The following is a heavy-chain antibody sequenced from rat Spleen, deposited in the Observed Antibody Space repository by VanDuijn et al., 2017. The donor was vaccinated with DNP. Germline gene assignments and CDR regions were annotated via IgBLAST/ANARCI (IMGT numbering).Heavy chain of an antibody. CDR1: GFTFSDYN. Sequence: EVQLVASGGGLVQPGRSLKLSCEVSGFTFSDYNMAWVRQAPKKGLEWVATLGYAGTNTYYRDSVKGRFTISKDHAKSTLYLQMDSLRSEDTATYYCVGGGPEYWGQGVMVTVSS. J-gene: IGHJ2*01. CDR3: VGGGPEY. CDR2: LGYAGTNT. V-gene: IGHV5-7*01.